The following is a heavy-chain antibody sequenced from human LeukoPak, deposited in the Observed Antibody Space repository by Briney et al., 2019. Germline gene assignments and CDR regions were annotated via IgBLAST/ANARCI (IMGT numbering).Heavy chain of an antibody. CDR3: ARVQQLNPWDWYFDL. D-gene: IGHD1-1*01. J-gene: IGHJ2*01. Sequence: SETLSLTCSVSGGSISSVSSYWTRIRQPTGKGLEWIGRTYTSGSTNYNPSLKSRVAISVDTSKNQFSLKLSSVTAADTAVYYCARVQQLNPWDWYFDLWGRGTLVTVSS. CDR2: TYTSGST. V-gene: IGHV4-61*02. CDR1: GGSISSVSSY.